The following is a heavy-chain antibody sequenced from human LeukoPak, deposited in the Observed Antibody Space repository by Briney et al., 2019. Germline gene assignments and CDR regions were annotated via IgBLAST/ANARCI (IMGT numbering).Heavy chain of an antibody. CDR1: GYSFTSYW. V-gene: IGHV5-51*01. J-gene: IGHJ4*02. Sequence: GESLKISCKGSGYSFTSYWIGWARQMPGKGLEWMGIIYPGDSDTRYSPSFQGQVTISADKSISTAYLQWSSLKASDTAMYYCARHVSTYSSGWYWGYWGQGTLVTVSS. CDR2: IYPGDSDT. CDR3: ARHVSTYSSGWYWGY. D-gene: IGHD6-19*01.